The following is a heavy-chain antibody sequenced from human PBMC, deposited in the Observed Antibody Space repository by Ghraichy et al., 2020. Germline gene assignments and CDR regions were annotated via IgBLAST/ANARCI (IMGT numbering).Heavy chain of an antibody. V-gene: IGHV4-4*07. Sequence: SETLSLTCTVSGASIATFSWSWIRHPAGKGLEWIGRFYLGGATNYSPSLKSRTTMPVDTSKNQFSLNLTSVTAADTAVYYCAREGGVGGFNIHPFDYWGQGILVAVSP. CDR1: GASIATFS. CDR2: FYLGGAT. J-gene: IGHJ4*02. D-gene: IGHD2-8*01. CDR3: AREGGVGGFNIHPFDY.